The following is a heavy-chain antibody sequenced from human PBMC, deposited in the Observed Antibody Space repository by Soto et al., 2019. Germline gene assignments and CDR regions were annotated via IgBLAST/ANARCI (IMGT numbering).Heavy chain of an antibody. V-gene: IGHV3-30-3*01. D-gene: IGHD2-2*01. J-gene: IGHJ4*02. CDR3: AREQYQLLLSTFDY. Sequence: WGSLRLSCAASGFTFISYAIHFFRHSPGKGLEWVAVISYDGSNKYYADSVKGRFTISRDNSKNTLYLQMNSLRAEDTAVYYCAREQYQLLLSTFDYWGQGTPVTVSS. CDR2: ISYDGSNK. CDR1: GFTFISYA.